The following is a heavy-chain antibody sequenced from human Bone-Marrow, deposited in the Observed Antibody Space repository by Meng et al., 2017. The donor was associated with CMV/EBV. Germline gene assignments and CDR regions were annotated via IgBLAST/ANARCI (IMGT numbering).Heavy chain of an antibody. Sequence: SVKVSCKASGGTFSSYAISWVRQAPGQGLEWMGGIIPILGIANYAQKFQGRVTITADKSTSTAYMELSSLRSEDTAVYYCARGYWNYLGFDDWGQGTLVTVSS. D-gene: IGHD1-7*01. CDR3: ARGYWNYLGFDD. CDR1: GGTFSSYA. CDR2: IIPILGIA. V-gene: IGHV1-69*10. J-gene: IGHJ4*02.